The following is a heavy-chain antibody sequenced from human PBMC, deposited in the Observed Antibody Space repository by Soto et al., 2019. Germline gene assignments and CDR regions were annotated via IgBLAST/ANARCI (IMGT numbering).Heavy chain of an antibody. CDR3: ARDSAYYYDGSGYFGNFDY. CDR2: IYYSGNT. D-gene: IGHD3-22*01. CDR1: GDSVSSGNYY. V-gene: IGHV4-61*01. Sequence: SETLSLTCTVSGDSVSSGNYYWSWIRHPPGKGLEWIGHIYYSGNTNYNPSLKSRVTISVDTSKNQFSLKLNSVTSVDTALYYCARDSAYYYDGSGYFGNFDYGGQGVLVTVS. J-gene: IGHJ4*02.